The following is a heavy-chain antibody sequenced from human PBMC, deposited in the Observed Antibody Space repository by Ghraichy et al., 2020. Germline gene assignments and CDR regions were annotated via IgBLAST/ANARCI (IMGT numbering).Heavy chain of an antibody. CDR1: GGSFSGYY. CDR3: ASGFTGGRVCSGGSCYGTGYYFYGMDV. CDR2: INPSGST. J-gene: IGHJ6*02. D-gene: IGHD2-15*01. V-gene: IGHV4-34*01. Sequence: SETLSLTCAVYGGSFSGYYWSWIRQPPGKGLEWIGEINPSGSTNYNPSLKSRVTISVDTSKNQFSLKLSSVTAADTAVHYCASGFTGGRVCSGGSCYGTGYYFYGMDVWGQGTTVTVSS.